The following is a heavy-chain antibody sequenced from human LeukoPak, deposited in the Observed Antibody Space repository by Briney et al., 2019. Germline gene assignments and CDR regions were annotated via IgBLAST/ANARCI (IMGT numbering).Heavy chain of an antibody. D-gene: IGHD5-18*01. CDR1: GYTFTGYY. Sequence: ASVKVSCKASGYTFTGYYMHWVRQAPGQGLEWMGWINTNTGNPTYAQGFFTGRYVFSLDTSVNTAYLQITGLKADDTAVYYCGRDPKLGIRGYTYGYIDYWGQGILVTVSS. V-gene: IGHV7-4-1*02. J-gene: IGHJ4*02. CDR3: GRDPKLGIRGYTYGYIDY. CDR2: INTNTGNP.